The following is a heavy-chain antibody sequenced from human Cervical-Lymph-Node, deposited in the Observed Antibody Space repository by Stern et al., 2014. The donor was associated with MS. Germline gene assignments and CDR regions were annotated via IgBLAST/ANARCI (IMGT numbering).Heavy chain of an antibody. V-gene: IGHV5-51*01. J-gene: IGHJ6*02. D-gene: IGHD3-3*01. CDR1: GYSFPNYW. CDR2: LYPGDSDI. Sequence: EVQLVQSGAEGKKPGESLKISCQASGYSFPNYWIGWVRQMPGKGLEWMGILYPGDSDIRYSPSFQGQVAISTDKSSNTAYLQWSNLKASDTAIYYCARSIFLPNYYYYYGMDVWGQGTTVTVSS. CDR3: ARSIFLPNYYYYYGMDV.